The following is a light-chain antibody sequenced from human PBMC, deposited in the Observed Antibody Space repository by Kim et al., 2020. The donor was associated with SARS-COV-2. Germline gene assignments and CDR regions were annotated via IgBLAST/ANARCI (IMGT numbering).Light chain of an antibody. CDR1: NIGSKS. CDR2: YDS. J-gene: IGLJ3*02. V-gene: IGLV3-21*04. CDR3: QVWDSSSDPRV. Sequence: APGKTARITCGGNNIGSKSVLWYQQKPGQAPVLVIYYDSDRPSGIPERFSGSNSGNTATLTISRVEAGDEADYYCQVWDSSSDPRVFGGGTQLTVL.